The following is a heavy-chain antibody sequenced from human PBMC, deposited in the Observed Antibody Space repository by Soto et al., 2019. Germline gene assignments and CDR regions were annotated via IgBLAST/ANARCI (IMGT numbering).Heavy chain of an antibody. CDR3: ARDGYCSSTSCNYFDY. D-gene: IGHD2-2*03. V-gene: IGHV3-74*01. CDR2: ISDDGTTT. CDR1: VFTFSMYW. Sequence: GGSLRLSCVVSVFTFSMYWMHWVRQVPGQSPFWVSRISDDGTTTNYADSVKGRFTISRDNSKNTLYLQMNSLRAEDTAVYYCARDGYCSSTSCNYFDYWGQGTLVTVSS. J-gene: IGHJ4*02.